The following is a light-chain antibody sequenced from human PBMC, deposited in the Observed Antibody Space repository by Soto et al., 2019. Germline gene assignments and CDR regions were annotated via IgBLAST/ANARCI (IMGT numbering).Light chain of an antibody. CDR2: HTS. V-gene: IGKV3-15*01. J-gene: IGKJ1*01. CDR1: QTIYNN. CDR3: QQYNNGPPWT. Sequence: IVMTQALDTLSLSPGERATISCSASQTIYNNVAWYQKRPGQAPRLLIYHTSSRATGIPARLSGSGSGTEFTLTISSLQSEDFAVYYCQQYNNGPPWTFGQGTKVDI.